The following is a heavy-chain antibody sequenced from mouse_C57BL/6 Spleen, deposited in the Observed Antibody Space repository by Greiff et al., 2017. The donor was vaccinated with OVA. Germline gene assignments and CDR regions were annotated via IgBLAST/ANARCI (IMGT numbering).Heavy chain of an antibody. D-gene: IGHD1-1*01. CDR1: GFSLTSYG. CDR2: IWRGGST. V-gene: IGHV2-2*01. CDR3: ARNYYYGSSYDYAMDY. J-gene: IGHJ4*01. Sequence: VQVVESGPGLVQPSQSLSITCTVSGFSLTSYGVHWVRQSPGKGLEWLGVIWRGGSTDYNAAFISRLSISKDTSKSQVFFKMNRLQADDTAIYYCARNYYYGSSYDYAMDYWGQGTSVTVSS.